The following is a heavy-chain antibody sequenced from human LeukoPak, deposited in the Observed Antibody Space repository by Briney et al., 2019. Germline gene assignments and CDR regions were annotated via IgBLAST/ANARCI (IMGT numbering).Heavy chain of an antibody. CDR2: IKSKTDGGTP. CDR1: GFTFSSYW. J-gene: IGHJ4*02. V-gene: IGHV3-15*01. D-gene: IGHD6-13*01. CDR3: TGVSRSSWYDY. Sequence: KAGGSLRLSCAASGFTFSSYWMHWVRQAPGKGLEWVGRIKSKTDGGTPDYAAPVKGRFTISRDDSKNTLYLQMNSLKTEDTAVYYCTGVSRSSWYDYWGQGTLVTVSS.